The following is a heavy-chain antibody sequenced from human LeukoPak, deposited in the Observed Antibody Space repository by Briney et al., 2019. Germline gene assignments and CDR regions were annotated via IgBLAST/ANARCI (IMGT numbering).Heavy chain of an antibody. CDR3: ARDSTGTVFDY. J-gene: IGHJ4*02. V-gene: IGHV4-30-4*08. Sequence: PSETLSLTCTVSGGSISSGGYYWSWIRQHPGKGLEWIGYIYYSGSTYYNPSLKSRVTISVDTSKSQFSLKLSSVTAADTAVYYCARDSTGTVFDYWGQGTLVTVSS. CDR2: IYYSGST. D-gene: IGHD1-1*01. CDR1: GGSISSGGYY.